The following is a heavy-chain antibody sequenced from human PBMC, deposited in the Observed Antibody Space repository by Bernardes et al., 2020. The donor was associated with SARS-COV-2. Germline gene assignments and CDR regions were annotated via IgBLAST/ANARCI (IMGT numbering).Heavy chain of an antibody. CDR2: IYSRGST. Sequence: SETLSLTCSVFGGSIRSSHWSWIRQPPGKGLEWVGLIYSRGSTNYNPSLKSRVTISLNTAENQVSLKLRSVTAADTAVYYCARHWSEGDGFNYFDYWGQGTRVTVPS. CDR3: ARHWSEGDGFNYFDY. J-gene: IGHJ4*02. CDR1: GGSIRSSH. V-gene: IGHV4-59*08.